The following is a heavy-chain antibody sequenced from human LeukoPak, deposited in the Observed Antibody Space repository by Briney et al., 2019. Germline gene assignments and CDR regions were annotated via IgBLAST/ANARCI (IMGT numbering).Heavy chain of an antibody. D-gene: IGHD2-15*01. J-gene: IGHJ4*02. CDR1: GGSISSSNW. CDR2: IYHSGST. V-gene: IGHV4-4*02. CDR3: ARGCSGGSCYSQFDY. Sequence: PSGTLSLTCAVSGGSISSSNWWSWVRQPPGKGLGWVGEIYHSGSTNYNPSLKSRVTISVDKSKNQFSLKLSSVTAADTAVYYCARGCSGGSCYSQFDYWGQGTLVTVSS.